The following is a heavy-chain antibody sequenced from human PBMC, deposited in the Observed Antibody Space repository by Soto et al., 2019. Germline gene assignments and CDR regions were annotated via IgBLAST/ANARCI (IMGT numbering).Heavy chain of an antibody. D-gene: IGHD6-19*01. CDR2: ISYDGSNK. CDR1: GFTFSSYA. J-gene: IGHJ4*02. V-gene: IGHV3-30-3*01. CDR3: ARVLLRQWLAGPFDY. Sequence: QVQLVESGGGVVQPGRSLRLSCAASGFTFSSYAMHWVRQAPGKGLEWVAVISYDGSNKYYADSVKGRFTISRDNSKNTLDLQMNGLRAEDTAVYDCARVLLRQWLAGPFDYWGQGTLVTVSS.